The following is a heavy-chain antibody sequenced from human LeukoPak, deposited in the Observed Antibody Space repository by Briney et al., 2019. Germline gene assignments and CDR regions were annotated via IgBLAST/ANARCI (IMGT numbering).Heavy chain of an antibody. V-gene: IGHV4-34*01. CDR1: GESFSGHC. Sequence: SETLSLTCAVYGESFSGHCWGWIRQSPVKGLEWVGETTQSGGTNYKPSLKSRLTISVDTSKNQFSLTLSSVTAADTAVYYCARMKRFGDPTMAGLVDYWGQGTLVTVSS. D-gene: IGHD3-10*01. CDR3: ARMKRFGDPTMAGLVDY. CDR2: TTQSGGT. J-gene: IGHJ4*02.